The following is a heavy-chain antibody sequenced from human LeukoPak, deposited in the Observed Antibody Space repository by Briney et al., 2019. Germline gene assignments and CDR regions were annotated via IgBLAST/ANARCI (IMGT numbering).Heavy chain of an antibody. CDR1: GFTFSSYA. J-gene: IGHJ4*02. Sequence: GGSPRLSCAASGFTFSSYAMSWVRQAPGKGMEWVSFTKDTGSGTYYADSVEGRFTISRDNSKNTLYLQMNSLRAEDTAVYYCAKGDEYAYSINWFSPFYFDYWGQGTLVTVSS. V-gene: IGHV3-23*01. D-gene: IGHD6-13*01. CDR3: AKGDEYAYSINWFSPFYFDY. CDR2: TKDTGSGT.